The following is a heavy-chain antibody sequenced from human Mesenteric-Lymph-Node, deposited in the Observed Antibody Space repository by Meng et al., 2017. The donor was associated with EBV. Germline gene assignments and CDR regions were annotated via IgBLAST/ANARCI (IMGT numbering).Heavy chain of an antibody. Sequence: QVQLQEVGQGLVRPSGTLSLTCAVSGGSISNSNWWSWVRQPPGKGLEWIGEIYHSGGTNYSPSLQSRVTISVDKSKNQFSLNLSSVTAADTAVYYCARVGQWLPIDYWGQGTLVTVFS. D-gene: IGHD6-19*01. CDR3: ARVGQWLPIDY. J-gene: IGHJ4*02. V-gene: IGHV4-4*02. CDR1: GGSISNSNW. CDR2: IYHSGGT.